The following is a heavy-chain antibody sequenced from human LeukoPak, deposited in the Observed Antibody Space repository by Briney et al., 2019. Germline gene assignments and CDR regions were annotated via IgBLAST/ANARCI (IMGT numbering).Heavy chain of an antibody. D-gene: IGHD3-3*01. V-gene: IGHV3-21*01. CDR1: GFTFSSYS. CDR3: ARDQLRYDFWSGQCYFDY. J-gene: IGHJ4*02. Sequence: GGSLRLSCAASGFTFSSYSMNWVRQAPGKGLEWVSSISSSSSYIYYADSVKGRFTISRDNAKNSLYLQMNSLRAEDTAVYYCARDQLRYDFWSGQCYFDYWGQGTLVTVSS. CDR2: ISSSSSYI.